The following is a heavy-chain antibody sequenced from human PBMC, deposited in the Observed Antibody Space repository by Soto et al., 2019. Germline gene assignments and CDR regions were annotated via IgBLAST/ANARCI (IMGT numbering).Heavy chain of an antibody. J-gene: IGHJ6*02. V-gene: IGHV4-4*02. Sequence: PSETLSLTCAVSGGSISSSNWWGWVRQPPGKGLEWIGEIYHSGSTNYNPSLKSRVTISVDKSKNQFSLKLSSVTAADTAVYYCAREGDDYDILTGYLHVWGQGTTVTVSS. CDR3: AREGDDYDILTGYLHV. D-gene: IGHD3-9*01. CDR1: GGSISSSNW. CDR2: IYHSGST.